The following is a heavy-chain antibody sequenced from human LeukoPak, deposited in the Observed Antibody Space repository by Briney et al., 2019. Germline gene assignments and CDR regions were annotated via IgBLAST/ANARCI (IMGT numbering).Heavy chain of an antibody. D-gene: IGHD2-21*01. J-gene: IGHJ4*02. CDR1: GLTFRNYG. CDR2: IFNDEVTK. CDR3: ATDGLPVEVVGATLES. Sequence: GGSLRLSCAASGLTFRNYGMHWVRQAPVKGLEWVAVIFNDEVTKYYADSVKGRFTISRDNSENRLYLQMNSLRVEDTAVYYCATDGLPVEVVGATLESWGQGTLVTVSS. V-gene: IGHV3-33*03.